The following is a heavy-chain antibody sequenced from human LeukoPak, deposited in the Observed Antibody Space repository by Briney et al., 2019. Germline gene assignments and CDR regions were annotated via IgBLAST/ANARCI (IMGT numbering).Heavy chain of an antibody. CDR3: TSGGMDYGYFDY. D-gene: IGHD4/OR15-4a*01. CDR1: GGSFSSGDYY. V-gene: IGHV4-30-4*08. CDR2: RYYSGST. Sequence: TLSLTCTVSGGSFSSGDYYWSWIPPPPGKGLEWIGYRYYSGSTYYNPSLKSRVTLSVDTSKNQFSQKQTSVPAEDTVVDDGTSGGMDYGYFDYWGQGTMVTVSS. J-gene: IGHJ4*02.